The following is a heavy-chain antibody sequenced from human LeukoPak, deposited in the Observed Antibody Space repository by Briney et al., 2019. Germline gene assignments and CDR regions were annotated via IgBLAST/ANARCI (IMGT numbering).Heavy chain of an antibody. D-gene: IGHD4-23*01. J-gene: IGHJ4*02. V-gene: IGHV4-31*03. Sequence: SETLSLTCTVSGGPISSGGYYWSWIRQHPGKGLEWIGYIYYSGSTYYNPSLKSRVTISVGTSKNQFSLKLSSVTAADTAVYYCARGHGGNSRVWYYFDYWGQGTLVTVSS. CDR1: GGPISSGGYY. CDR3: ARGHGGNSRVWYYFDY. CDR2: IYYSGST.